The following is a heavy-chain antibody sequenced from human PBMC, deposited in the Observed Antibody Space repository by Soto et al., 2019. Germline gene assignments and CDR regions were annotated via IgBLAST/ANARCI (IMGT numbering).Heavy chain of an antibody. Sequence: QVQLQASGPGLVKPSETLSLTCTVSGASVSRGNYYWSWIRQPPGKGLECIGYISYSGSTNYNPSLNSRVTISIDTSKNQFSLKLSSVTAADTAVYYCARGSGNYYAYWCQGALVTVSS. CDR3: ARGSGNYYAY. CDR2: ISYSGST. CDR1: GASVSRGNYY. V-gene: IGHV4-61*01. D-gene: IGHD1-26*01. J-gene: IGHJ4*02.